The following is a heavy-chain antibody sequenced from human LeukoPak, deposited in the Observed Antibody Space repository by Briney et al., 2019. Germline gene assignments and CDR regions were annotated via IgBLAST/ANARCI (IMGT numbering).Heavy chain of an antibody. Sequence: GGSLRLSCAASGFTFSDYYMSWIRQAPGKGLEWVSYISSSGSTIYYADSVKGRFTISRDNAKNSLYLQMNSLRAEDTAVYYCAIDTTGTGTNWFDPWGQGTLVTVSS. CDR3: AIDTTGTGTNWFDP. CDR2: ISSSGSTI. V-gene: IGHV3-11*01. J-gene: IGHJ5*02. D-gene: IGHD1-1*01. CDR1: GFTFSDYY.